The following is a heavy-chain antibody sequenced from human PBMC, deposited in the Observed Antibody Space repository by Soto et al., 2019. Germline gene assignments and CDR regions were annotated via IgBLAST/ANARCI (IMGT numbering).Heavy chain of an antibody. CDR2: IYHSGST. Sequence: PSETLSLTCAVYGGSISSGGYSWSWIRQPPGKGLEWIGYIYHSGSTYYNPSLKSRVTISVDRSKNQFSLKLSSVTAADTAVYYCARGVPSSNWFDPWGHGTLVTVSS. D-gene: IGHD1-1*01. CDR3: ARGVPSSNWFDP. CDR1: GGSISSGGYS. V-gene: IGHV4-30-2*01. J-gene: IGHJ5*02.